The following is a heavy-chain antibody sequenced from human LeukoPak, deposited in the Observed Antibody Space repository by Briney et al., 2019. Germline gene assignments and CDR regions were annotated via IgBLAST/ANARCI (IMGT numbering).Heavy chain of an antibody. V-gene: IGHV1-69*13. CDR2: IIPIFGTA. Sequence: SVKVSCKASGGTFSSYAISWVRQAPGQGLEWMGGIIPIFGTANYAQKFQGRVTITADESTSTAYMELSRLRSEDTALYYFSRLSQLFFFYFWGQGTLVTVSS. D-gene: IGHD2-2*01. J-gene: IGHJ4*02. CDR3: SRLSQLFFFYF. CDR1: GGTFSSYA.